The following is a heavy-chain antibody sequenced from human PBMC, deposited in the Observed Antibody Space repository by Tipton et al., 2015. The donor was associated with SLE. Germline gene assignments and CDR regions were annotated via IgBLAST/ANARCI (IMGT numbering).Heavy chain of an antibody. Sequence: SLRLSCAASGFTFSTYAMHWVRQAPGKGLEWVAVISYDVSNKYYADSVKGRFTISRDNSKNTLYLQMNSLRAEDTAVYYCAKEPYCTSTSCYFGYWGQGTLVTVSS. CDR3: AKEPYCTSTSCYFGY. CDR2: ISYDVSNK. V-gene: IGHV3-30-3*01. CDR1: GFTFSTYA. D-gene: IGHD2-2*01. J-gene: IGHJ4*02.